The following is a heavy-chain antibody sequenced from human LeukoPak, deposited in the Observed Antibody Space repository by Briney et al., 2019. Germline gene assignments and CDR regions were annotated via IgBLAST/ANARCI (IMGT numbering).Heavy chain of an antibody. CDR1: GFTFSDYY. CDR2: ISSSGSTI. J-gene: IGHJ3*02. V-gene: IGHV3-11*04. Sequence: GGSLRLSCAASGFTFSDYYMSWIRQAPGKGLEWVSYISSSGSTIYYADSVKGRFTISRDNAKNSLYLQMNSLRAEDTAVYYCARDRYYDILTGYSYGLRNDAFDIWGQGTMVTVSS. D-gene: IGHD3-9*01. CDR3: ARDRYYDILTGYSYGLRNDAFDI.